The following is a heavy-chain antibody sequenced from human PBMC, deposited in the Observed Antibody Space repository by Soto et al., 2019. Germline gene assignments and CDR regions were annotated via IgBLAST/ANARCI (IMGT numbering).Heavy chain of an antibody. V-gene: IGHV1-8*01. CDR1: GYTFTSYD. Sequence: ASVKVSCKASGYTFTSYDIKWVRQATGQGLEWMGWMNPNSGNTGYAQKFQGRVTMTRNTSISTAYMELSSLRSEDTAVYYCARGITVTTYYYYYYYMDVWGKGTTVTVSS. CDR2: MNPNSGNT. J-gene: IGHJ6*03. D-gene: IGHD4-17*01. CDR3: ARGITVTTYYYYYYYMDV.